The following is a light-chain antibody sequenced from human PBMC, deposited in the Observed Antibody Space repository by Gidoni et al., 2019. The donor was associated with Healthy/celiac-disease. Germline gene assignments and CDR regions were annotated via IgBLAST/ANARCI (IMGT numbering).Light chain of an antibody. CDR3: QQYNNWPPYT. V-gene: IGKV3-15*01. Sequence: ELVMTQSPATLSVSPGERATLSCRARQSVSSNLAWYQQNPGQAPRLLNYGASTRATGIPARFSGSGSGTECTLTISSLQSEDFAVYYCQQYNNWPPYTFGQGTKLEIK. CDR2: GAS. J-gene: IGKJ2*01. CDR1: QSVSSN.